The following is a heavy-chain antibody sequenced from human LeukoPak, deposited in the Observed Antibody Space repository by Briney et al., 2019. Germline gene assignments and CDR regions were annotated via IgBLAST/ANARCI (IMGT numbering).Heavy chain of an antibody. J-gene: IGHJ4*02. CDR3: AKYNSASYSFDY. D-gene: IGHD6-19*01. CDR1: GASIGSYY. Sequence: SETLSLTCTVSGASIGSYYWTWIRQPPGKGLEWIAYIYYSGSTHYNPSLESRVTISIDTSKSQFSLRLTSVTAADTAVYYCAKYNSASYSFDYWGQGTLVTVSS. V-gene: IGHV4-59*01. CDR2: IYYSGST.